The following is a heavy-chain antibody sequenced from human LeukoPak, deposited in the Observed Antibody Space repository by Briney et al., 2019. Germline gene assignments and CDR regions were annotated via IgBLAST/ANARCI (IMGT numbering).Heavy chain of an antibody. D-gene: IGHD3-10*01. Sequence: ASVKVSCKASGYTFTSYDINWVRQATGQGLEWMGWMNPNSGNTGCAQKFQGRVTMTRNTSISTAYMELSSLRSEDTAVYYCARGYPPVLLWFGELSGTDAFDIWGQGTMVTVSS. J-gene: IGHJ3*02. V-gene: IGHV1-8*01. CDR1: GYTFTSYD. CDR2: MNPNSGNT. CDR3: ARGYPPVLLWFGELSGTDAFDI.